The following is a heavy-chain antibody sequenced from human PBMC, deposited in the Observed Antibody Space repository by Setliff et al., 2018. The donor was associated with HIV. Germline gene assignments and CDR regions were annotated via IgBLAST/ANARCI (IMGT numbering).Heavy chain of an antibody. J-gene: IGHJ4*02. V-gene: IGHV4-4*09. CDR1: GGPISSYY. CDR2: IYTSGST. CDR3: ARLDCSSSSGFVDY. Sequence: PSETLSLTCTVSGGPISSYYWSWIRQPPGKGLEWIGYIYTSGSTNYNPSLKSRVTISVDTSKNQFSLRLSSVTAADTAVYYCARLDCSSSSGFVDYWGQGTLVTVSS. D-gene: IGHD2-2*01.